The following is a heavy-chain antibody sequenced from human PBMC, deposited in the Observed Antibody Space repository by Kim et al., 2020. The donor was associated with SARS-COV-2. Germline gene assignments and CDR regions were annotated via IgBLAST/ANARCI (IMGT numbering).Heavy chain of an antibody. CDR3: ARGLRVVQGYSYGYRYYYYGMDV. J-gene: IGHJ6*02. Sequence: SETLSLTCTVSGGSISSYYWSWIRQPAGKGLEWIGRIYTSGSTNYNPSLKSRVTMSVDTSKNQFSLKLSSVTAADTAVYYCARGLRVVQGYSYGYRYYYYGMDVWGQGTTVTVSS. D-gene: IGHD5-18*01. CDR1: GGSISSYY. V-gene: IGHV4-4*07. CDR2: IYTSGST.